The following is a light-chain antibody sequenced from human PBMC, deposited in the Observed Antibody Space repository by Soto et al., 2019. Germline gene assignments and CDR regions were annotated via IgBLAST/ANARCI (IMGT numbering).Light chain of an antibody. CDR1: QSVSSN. CDR2: GAS. CDR3: QQYNNWWT. Sequence: EIVMTQSPATLSVSPGERATLSCRASQSVSSNLAWYQQKAGQAPRLLIYGASTRATGIPARFSGSGSATEFTLTISSLQSEDFAVYYCQQYNNWWTFGQGTKVEIK. V-gene: IGKV3-15*01. J-gene: IGKJ1*01.